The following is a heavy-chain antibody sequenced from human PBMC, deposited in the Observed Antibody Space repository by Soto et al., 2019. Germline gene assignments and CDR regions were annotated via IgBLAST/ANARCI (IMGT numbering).Heavy chain of an antibody. D-gene: IGHD3-10*01. CDR2: ISGDGLNT. CDR1: GFTFSSYA. Sequence: GGSLRLSCAASGFTFSSYAMSWVRQAPGKGLEWVSTISGDGLNTYYPDSVKGRFAISRDNSKNALFLQMNSLRAEDTAVYYCAKKAGSGGRGFYFDSWGQGILVTVSS. CDR3: AKKAGSGGRGFYFDS. V-gene: IGHV3-23*01. J-gene: IGHJ4*02.